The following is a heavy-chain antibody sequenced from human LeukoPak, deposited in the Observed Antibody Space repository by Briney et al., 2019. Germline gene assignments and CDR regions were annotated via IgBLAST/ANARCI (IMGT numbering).Heavy chain of an antibody. Sequence: GGSLRLSCAASGFTFSSYAMHWVRQAPGKGLEGVAVISYDGSNKYYADSVKGRFTISRDNSKNTLYLQMNSLRAEDTAVYYCARDRIFLPPVDAFDIWGQGTMVTVSS. CDR3: ARDRIFLPPVDAFDI. CDR1: GFTFSSYA. D-gene: IGHD2-21*01. J-gene: IGHJ3*02. CDR2: ISYDGSNK. V-gene: IGHV3-30*04.